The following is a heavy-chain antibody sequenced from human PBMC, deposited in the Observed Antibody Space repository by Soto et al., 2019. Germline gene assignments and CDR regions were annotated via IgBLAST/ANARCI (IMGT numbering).Heavy chain of an antibody. Sequence: QLQLQESGSGLVKPSQTLSLTCAVSGGSISSGGYSWSWIRQPPGKGLEWIGYIYHSGSTYYNPSLKSRVTISVDRSKNQFSLKLSSVTAADTAVYYCARASCSGGSCYSKRPLGYGMDVWGQGTTVTVSS. J-gene: IGHJ6*02. CDR2: IYHSGST. V-gene: IGHV4-30-2*01. CDR1: GGSISSGGYS. D-gene: IGHD2-15*01. CDR3: ARASCSGGSCYSKRPLGYGMDV.